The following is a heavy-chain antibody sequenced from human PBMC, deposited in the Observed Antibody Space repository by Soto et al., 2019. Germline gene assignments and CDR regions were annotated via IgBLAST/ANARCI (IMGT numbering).Heavy chain of an antibody. CDR2: IYHSEST. CDR3: ASRVYGSGRNWFDP. J-gene: IGHJ5*02. D-gene: IGHD3-10*01. V-gene: IGHV4-4*02. Sequence: SETLSLTCAVSGGSISISYWWTWVRQPPGKGLEWIGEIYHSESTNYNPSLKSRVTISVDKSNNHFSLKLSSVTAADTALYYCASRVYGSGRNWFDPWGQGTLITVSS. CDR1: GGSISISYW.